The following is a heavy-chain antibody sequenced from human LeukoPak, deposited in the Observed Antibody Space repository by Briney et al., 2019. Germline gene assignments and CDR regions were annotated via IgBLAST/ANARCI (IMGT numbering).Heavy chain of an antibody. J-gene: IGHJ4*02. V-gene: IGHV4-34*01. CDR3: ARGVVVTYFVY. CDR2: INHSGST. Sequence: SETLSLTCAVYGGSFSGYYWSWIRQPPGKGLEWIGEINHSGSTNYNPSLKSRVTISVDTSKNQFSLKLSSVTAADTAVYYCARGVVVTYFVYWGQGTLATVSS. D-gene: IGHD3-22*01. CDR1: GGSFSGYY.